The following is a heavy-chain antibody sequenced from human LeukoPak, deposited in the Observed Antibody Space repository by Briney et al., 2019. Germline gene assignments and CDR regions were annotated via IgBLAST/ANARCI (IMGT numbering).Heavy chain of an antibody. CDR3: TRDAYNFNDFDY. J-gene: IGHJ4*02. V-gene: IGHV3-30*03. CDR1: GFTFSSYG. CDR2: ISYDGSNK. Sequence: PGGSLRLSCAASGFTFSSYGMHWVRQAPGKGLEWVAVISYDGSNKYYADSVKGRFTISRDNSKNTLYLQIDSLRLEDTAIYYCTRDAYNFNDFDYWGQGTLVTVSS. D-gene: IGHD5-24*01.